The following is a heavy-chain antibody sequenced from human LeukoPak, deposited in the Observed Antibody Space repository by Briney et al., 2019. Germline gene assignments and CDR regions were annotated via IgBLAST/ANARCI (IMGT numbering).Heavy chain of an antibody. CDR3: ARVNDYDGPGFFDY. CDR1: GYTFTSYG. D-gene: IGHD4-17*01. J-gene: IGHJ4*02. Sequence: ASVKVSCKASGYTFTSYGISWVRQPPGQGLEWMGWISAYNGNTNYAQKLQGRVTMTTDTSTSTAYMELRSMRSDDTAVYYCARVNDYDGPGFFDYWGQGTLVTVSS. CDR2: ISAYNGNT. V-gene: IGHV1-18*01.